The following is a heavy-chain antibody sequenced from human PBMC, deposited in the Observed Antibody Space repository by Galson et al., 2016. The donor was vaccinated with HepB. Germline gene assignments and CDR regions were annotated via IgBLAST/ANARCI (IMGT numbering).Heavy chain of an antibody. CDR2: IYSSGST. D-gene: IGHD6-19*01. Sequence: SETLSLTCTVSGGSVTTNSYYWSWIRQPPGKGLEWIGYIYSSGSTNYNPSLKSRVIMSVDTSRNQFSLKLSSVTAADTAVYYCARGGSGWSDYFHYWGQGTVVAVST. CDR3: ARGGSGWSDYFHY. J-gene: IGHJ4*02. V-gene: IGHV4-61*01. CDR1: GGSVTTNSYY.